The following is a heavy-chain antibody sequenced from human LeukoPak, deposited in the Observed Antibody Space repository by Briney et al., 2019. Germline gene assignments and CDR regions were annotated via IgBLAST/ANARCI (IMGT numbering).Heavy chain of an antibody. V-gene: IGHV1-18*01. Sequence: ASVKVSCKASGYTFTSYGISWVRQAPGQGLEWMGWISAYNGNTNYAQKLQGRVTMTTDTSTSTAYMELRSLRSDDTAVNYCARDPYDYGDINWFDPWGQGTLVTVSS. CDR1: GYTFTSYG. CDR2: ISAYNGNT. D-gene: IGHD4-17*01. CDR3: ARDPYDYGDINWFDP. J-gene: IGHJ5*02.